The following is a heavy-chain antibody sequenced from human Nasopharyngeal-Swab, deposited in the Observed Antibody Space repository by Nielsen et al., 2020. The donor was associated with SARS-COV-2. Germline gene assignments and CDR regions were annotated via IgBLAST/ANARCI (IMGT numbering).Heavy chain of an antibody. CDR1: GYTFTSYG. J-gene: IGHJ4*02. Sequence: ASVKFSCKASGYTFTSYGISWVRQAPGQGLEWMGWISAYNGNTNYAQKLQGRVTMTTDTSTSTAYMELWSLRSYDTAVYYCARDQDVLDDTIFGVYDYWGQGTLVTVSS. V-gene: IGHV1-18*01. CDR3: ARDQDVLDDTIFGVYDY. D-gene: IGHD3-3*01. CDR2: ISAYNGNT.